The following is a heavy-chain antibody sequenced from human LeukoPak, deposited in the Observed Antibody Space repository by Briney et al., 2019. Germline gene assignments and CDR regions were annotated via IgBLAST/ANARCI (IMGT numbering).Heavy chain of an antibody. V-gene: IGHV3-30*18. Sequence: GGSLRLSCAASGFTFSSYGMHWVRQAPGKGLEWVAVISYDGSNKYYADSVKGRFTISRDNSKNTLYLQMNSLRAEDTAVYYCAKDRGAVAGTYYYYYMDVWGKGTTVTISS. CDR2: ISYDGSNK. CDR1: GFTFSSYG. CDR3: AKDRGAVAGTYYYYYMDV. D-gene: IGHD6-19*01. J-gene: IGHJ6*03.